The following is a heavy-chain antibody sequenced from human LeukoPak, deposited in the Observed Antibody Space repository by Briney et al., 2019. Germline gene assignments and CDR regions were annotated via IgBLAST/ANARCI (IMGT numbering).Heavy chain of an antibody. V-gene: IGHV4-39*07. D-gene: IGHD2-15*01. Sequence: SETLSLTCTVSGDSIGSSTYYWGWIRQPPGKGLEWIANIFYTGSTYYNPSLKSRVTMSVDTSKNQHSLRLTSVTAADTAVYYCARVPQVVAATDYYFDYWGQGTLVTVSS. CDR2: IFYTGST. J-gene: IGHJ4*02. CDR3: ARVPQVVAATDYYFDY. CDR1: GDSIGSSTYY.